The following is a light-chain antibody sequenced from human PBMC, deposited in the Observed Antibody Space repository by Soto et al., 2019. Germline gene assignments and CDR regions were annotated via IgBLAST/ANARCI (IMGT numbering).Light chain of an antibody. Sequence: QSVLTQPASVSGSPGQSITISCTGTSSDVETYNLVSWYQQHPGNAPKLMIYEGNKRPSGVSNRFSGSKSGNTASLTISGLQAEDEGDYYCSSYVGSGTYVVFGGGTKVTVL. CDR3: SSYVGSGTYVV. V-gene: IGLV2-23*01. J-gene: IGLJ2*01. CDR2: EGN. CDR1: SSDVETYNL.